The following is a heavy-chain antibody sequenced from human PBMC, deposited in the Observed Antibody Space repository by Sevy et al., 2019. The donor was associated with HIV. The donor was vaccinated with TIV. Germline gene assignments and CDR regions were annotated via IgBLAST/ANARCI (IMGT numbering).Heavy chain of an antibody. D-gene: IGHD6-19*01. Sequence: GGSLRLSCAAAGFTFSGYAMNWVRQAPGKGLEWVSLISTTGDRTHYADSVKGRVTISRDDSKNMLYLQMNNLRAEDTAIYYCAKDLDSSALYDVGGYWGQGTLVTVSS. CDR1: GFTFSGYA. J-gene: IGHJ4*02. V-gene: IGHV3-23*01. CDR2: ISTTGDRT. CDR3: AKDLDSSALYDVGGY.